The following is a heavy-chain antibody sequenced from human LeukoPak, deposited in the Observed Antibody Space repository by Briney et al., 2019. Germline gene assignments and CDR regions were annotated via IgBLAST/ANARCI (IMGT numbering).Heavy chain of an antibody. CDR2: INHGGST. D-gene: IGHD4-17*01. CDR3: ARDRTPTVTPYYFDY. V-gene: IGHV4-34*01. J-gene: IGHJ4*02. CDR1: GGSFSGHY. Sequence: PSETLSLTCAVSGGSFSGHYWNWIRQPPGKGLEWIGEINHGGSTYYNPSLKSRVTISVDTSKNQFSLKLSSVTAADTAVYYCARDRTPTVTPYYFDYWGQGTLVTVSS.